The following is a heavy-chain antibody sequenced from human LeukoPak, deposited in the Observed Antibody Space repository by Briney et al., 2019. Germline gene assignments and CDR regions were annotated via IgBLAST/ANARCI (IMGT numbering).Heavy chain of an antibody. CDR2: IWHDASHT. CDR3: AREIFGSGSYPDY. V-gene: IGHV3-33*01. Sequence: GGSRRPSCAASGFSFSTYAMHWVRQAPGKGLEWVALIWHDASHTFYTDSVKGRFTISRDNYKNTVYLQMTSLGGEGTAVYYCAREIFGSGSYPDYWGQGTLVTVSS. CDR1: GFSFSTYA. J-gene: IGHJ4*02. D-gene: IGHD3-10*01.